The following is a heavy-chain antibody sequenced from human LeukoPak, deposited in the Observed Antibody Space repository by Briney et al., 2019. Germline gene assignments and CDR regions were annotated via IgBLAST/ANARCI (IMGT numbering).Heavy chain of an antibody. Sequence: GGSLRLSCAASGFTFSSYGMHWVRQAPGKGLEWVAVIWYDGSNKYYADSVKGRFTISRDNSKNTLYLQMNSLRAEDTAVYYCAKARPSSSSGYYYYHMDVWGKGTTVTVSS. D-gene: IGHD6-6*01. CDR1: GFTFSSYG. J-gene: IGHJ6*03. CDR2: IWYDGSNK. CDR3: AKARPSSSSGYYYYHMDV. V-gene: IGHV3-33*06.